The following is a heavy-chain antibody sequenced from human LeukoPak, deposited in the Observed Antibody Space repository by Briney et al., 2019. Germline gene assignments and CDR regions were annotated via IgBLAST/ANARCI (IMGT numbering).Heavy chain of an antibody. CDR3: ARSERGYSYGWYDY. J-gene: IGHJ4*02. D-gene: IGHD5-18*01. CDR1: GGSISSYY. Sequence: PSETLSLTCTVSGGSISSYYWSWIRQPPGKGLEWIGYISYSGSANYNPSLKSRVTISVDTSKNQFSLKLSSVTAAGTAVYYCARSERGYSYGWYDYWGQGTLVTVSS. V-gene: IGHV4-59*01. CDR2: ISYSGSA.